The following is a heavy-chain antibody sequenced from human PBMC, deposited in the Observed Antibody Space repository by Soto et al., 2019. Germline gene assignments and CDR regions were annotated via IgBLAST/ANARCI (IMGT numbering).Heavy chain of an antibody. CDR1: GGCISSYY. V-gene: IGHV4-59*08. J-gene: IGHJ4*02. CDR3: ARHEYSSSGYFDY. D-gene: IGHD6-6*01. Sequence: QVQLQESGPGLVKPSETLSLTCTVSGGCISSYYWSWIRQPPGKGLEWIGYIYYSGSTNYNPSLKSRVTISVDTSKNQFSLKLSSVTAADTAVYYCARHEYSSSGYFDYWGQGTLVTVSS. CDR2: IYYSGST.